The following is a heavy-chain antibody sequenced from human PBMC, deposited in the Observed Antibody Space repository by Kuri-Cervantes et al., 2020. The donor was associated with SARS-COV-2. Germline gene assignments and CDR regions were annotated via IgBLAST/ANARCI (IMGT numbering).Heavy chain of an antibody. V-gene: IGHV5-51*01. D-gene: IGHD4/OR15-4a*01. CDR1: GYGFTSYW. J-gene: IGHJ4*02. CDR2: IYPGDSDT. CDR3: ARRGRKFPDYYFDY. Sequence: KVSCKGSGYGFTSYWIGWVRQMPGKGLEWMGIIYPGDSDTRYSPSFQGQVTISADKSISTAYLQWSSLKASDTAVYYCARRGRKFPDYYFDYWGQGTLVTVSS.